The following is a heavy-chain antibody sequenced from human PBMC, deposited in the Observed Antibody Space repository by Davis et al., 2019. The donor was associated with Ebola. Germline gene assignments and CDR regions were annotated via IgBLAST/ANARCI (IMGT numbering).Heavy chain of an antibody. D-gene: IGHD6-19*01. V-gene: IGHV4-38-2*02. CDR1: GGSISSGYY. CDR2: IYHSGST. Sequence: PSETLSLTCTVSGGSISSGYYWGWIRQPPGKGLEWIGSIYHSGSTYYNPSLKSRVTISVDTSKNQFSLKLSSVTAADTAVYYCASCSGWYKVDYWGQGTLVTVSS. J-gene: IGHJ4*02. CDR3: ASCSGWYKVDY.